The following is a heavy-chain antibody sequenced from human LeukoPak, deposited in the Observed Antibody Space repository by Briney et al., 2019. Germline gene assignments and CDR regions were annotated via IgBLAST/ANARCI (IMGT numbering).Heavy chain of an antibody. CDR1: GFTFDDYA. CDR2: ISWNSGSI. CDR3: AKDLGDGYKPLYFDY. Sequence: PCRSLRLSCAASGFTFDDYAMHWVRQAPGKGLEWVSGISWNSGSIGYADSVKGRFTISRDNAKNSLYLQMNSLRAEDTAVYYCAKDLGDGYKPLYFDYWGQGTLVTVSS. J-gene: IGHJ4*02. D-gene: IGHD5-24*01. V-gene: IGHV3-9*01.